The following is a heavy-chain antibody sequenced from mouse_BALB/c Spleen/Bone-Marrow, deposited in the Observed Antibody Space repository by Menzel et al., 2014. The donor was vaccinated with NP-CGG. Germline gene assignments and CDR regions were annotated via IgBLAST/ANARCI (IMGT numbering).Heavy chain of an antibody. CDR3: ARWGNWDDFDV. CDR2: ISSGSTVI. D-gene: IGHD4-1*01. CDR1: GFTFSSFE. Sequence: DVMLEESGGDLVQPGGSRKLSCAASGFTFSSFEMHWVRQAPEKGLEWVAYISSGSTVIFYADTVKSRFTISRYNPKNTLFLQMTSVRSEVTAMYYCARWGNWDDFDVWGAGTTVTVSS. J-gene: IGHJ1*01. V-gene: IGHV5-17*02.